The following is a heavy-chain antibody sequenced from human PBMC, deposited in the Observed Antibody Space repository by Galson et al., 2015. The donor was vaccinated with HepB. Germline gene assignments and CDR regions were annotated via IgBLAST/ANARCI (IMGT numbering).Heavy chain of an antibody. Sequence: SLRLSCAASGFTFSNAWMSWVRQAPGKGLEWVGRIKSKTDGGTTDYAAPVKGRFTISRDDSKNTLYLQMNSLKTEDTAVYYCTPEGYFDSQTYWGQGTLVTVSS. J-gene: IGHJ4*02. CDR1: GFTFSNAW. D-gene: IGHD3-9*01. CDR2: IKSKTDGGTT. CDR3: TPEGYFDSQTY. V-gene: IGHV3-15*01.